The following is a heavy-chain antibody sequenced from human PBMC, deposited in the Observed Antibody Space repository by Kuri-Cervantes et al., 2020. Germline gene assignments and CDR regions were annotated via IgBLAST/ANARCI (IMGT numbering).Heavy chain of an antibody. CDR1: GGSISSGGYS. D-gene: IGHD6-6*01. CDR3: ARHESIAAPLDC. CDR2: IYYSGST. Sequence: SQTLSLTCAVSGGSISSGGYSWSWIRQPPGKGLEWIGYIYYSGSTNYNPSLKSRVTISVDTSKNQFSLKLSSVTAADTAVYYCARHESIAAPLDCWGQGTLVTVSS. V-gene: IGHV4-61*08. J-gene: IGHJ4*02.